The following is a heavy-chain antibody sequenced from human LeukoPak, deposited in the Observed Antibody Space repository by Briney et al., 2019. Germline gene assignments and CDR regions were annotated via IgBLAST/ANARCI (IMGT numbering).Heavy chain of an antibody. CDR2: INPSGGST. D-gene: IGHD5-12*01. V-gene: IGHV1-46*01. CDR3: AREGEIGYDLSDY. Sequence: ASVKVSCKASGYTFTNYYMNWVRQAPGEGLEWMGIINPSGGSTSYAQKFQGRVTVTRDTSTSTVYMELSSLRSEDTAMYYCAREGEIGYDLSDYWGQGTLVTVSS. J-gene: IGHJ4*02. CDR1: GYTFTNYY.